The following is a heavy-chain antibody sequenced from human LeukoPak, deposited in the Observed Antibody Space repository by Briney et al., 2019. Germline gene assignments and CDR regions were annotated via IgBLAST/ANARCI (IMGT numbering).Heavy chain of an antibody. J-gene: IGHJ4*02. D-gene: IGHD3-10*01. CDR3: ASVLLWFGELY. CDR1: GFTFSSYA. V-gene: IGHV3-23*01. Sequence: GGSLRLSCAASGFTFSSYAMTWVRQAPGKGLEWVSAISGGGISTYYADSVKGRFTISRDNSKNTLYLQMNSLRAEDTAVYYCASVLLWFGELYWGQGTLVTVSS. CDR2: ISGGGIST.